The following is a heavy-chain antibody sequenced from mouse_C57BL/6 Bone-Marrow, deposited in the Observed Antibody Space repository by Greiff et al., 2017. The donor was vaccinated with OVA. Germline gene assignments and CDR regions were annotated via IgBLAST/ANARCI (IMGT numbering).Heavy chain of an antibody. CDR3: ARRKYYGSSLTGRDY. Sequence: EVQLQQSGPELVKPGASVKISCKASGYTFTDYYMNWVKQSHGKSLEWIGDINPNNGGTSYNQKFKGKATLTVDKSSSTAYMELRSLTSEDSAVYYCARRKYYGSSLTGRDYWGQGTTLTVSS. D-gene: IGHD1-1*01. CDR2: INPNNGGT. CDR1: GYTFTDYY. V-gene: IGHV1-26*01. J-gene: IGHJ2*01.